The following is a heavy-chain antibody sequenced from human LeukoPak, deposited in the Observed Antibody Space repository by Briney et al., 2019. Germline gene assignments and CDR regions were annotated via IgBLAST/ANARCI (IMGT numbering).Heavy chain of an antibody. V-gene: IGHV3-7*04. J-gene: IGHJ5*02. Sequence: GGSLRLSCAASGLTFSTSWMTWVRQAPGKGLEWVASIKGDGSEILYVDSVKGRLSISRAHAKDSTYLQMNSLTTEHTAMYYCLRAYHPGGLFDPWGQGTLVTVSS. CDR3: LRAYHPGGLFDP. CDR1: GLTFSTSW. CDR2: IKGDGSEI. D-gene: IGHD2-21*01.